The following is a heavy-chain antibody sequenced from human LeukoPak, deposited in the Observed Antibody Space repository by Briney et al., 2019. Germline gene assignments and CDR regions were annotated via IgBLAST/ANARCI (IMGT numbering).Heavy chain of an antibody. CDR3: AAFRRDLAARSHFDY. Sequence: ASVKVSCKASGGTFSSYAISWVRQAPGQGLEWMGGIIPIFGTANYAQKFQGRVTITADESTSTAYMELSSLRSEDTAVYYCAAFRRDLAARSHFDYWGQGTLVTVSS. CDR2: IIPIFGTA. J-gene: IGHJ4*02. CDR1: GGTFSSYA. V-gene: IGHV1-69*13. D-gene: IGHD5-24*01.